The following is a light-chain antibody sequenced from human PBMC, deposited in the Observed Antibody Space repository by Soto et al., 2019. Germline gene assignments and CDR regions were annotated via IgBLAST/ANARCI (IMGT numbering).Light chain of an antibody. CDR3: QQRSNWLT. J-gene: IGKJ4*01. V-gene: IGKV3-11*01. CDR2: DAS. Sequence: EIVLTQSPATLSLSPGERATLSCRASQSVSSYLAWYQQKPGQAPRLLIYDASNRATGIPARLSGSGSGTDFPLTISSVWPEAFAVYYWQQRSNWLTFGGGTKLEIK. CDR1: QSVSSY.